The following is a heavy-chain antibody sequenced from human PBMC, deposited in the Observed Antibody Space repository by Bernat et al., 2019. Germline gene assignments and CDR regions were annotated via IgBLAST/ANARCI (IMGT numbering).Heavy chain of an antibody. CDR3: ARDLPIYCSGGSCYPSEAFDI. V-gene: IGHV3-21*05. CDR2: ISSSSSYI. Sequence: EVQLVESGGGLVKPGGSLRLSCAASGSTFSSYSMNWVRQAPGKGLEWVSYISSSSSYIYYADSVKGRFTISRDNAKNSLYLQMNSLRAEDTAVYYCARDLPIYCSGGSCYPSEAFDIWGQGTMVTVSS. D-gene: IGHD2-15*01. J-gene: IGHJ3*02. CDR1: GSTFSSYS.